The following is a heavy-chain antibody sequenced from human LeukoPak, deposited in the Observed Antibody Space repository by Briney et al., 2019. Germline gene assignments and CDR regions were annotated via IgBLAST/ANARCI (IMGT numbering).Heavy chain of an antibody. CDR3: ARGGAAAGLFDY. D-gene: IGHD6-13*01. Sequence: GGSLRLSCAASGFTFSSYSVNWVRQAPGKGLEWVSSISSSSSYIYYADSVKGRFTISRDNAKNSLYLQMKSLRAEDTAVYYCARGGAAAGLFDYWGQGTLVTVSS. V-gene: IGHV3-21*01. CDR1: GFTFSSYS. CDR2: ISSSSSYI. J-gene: IGHJ4*02.